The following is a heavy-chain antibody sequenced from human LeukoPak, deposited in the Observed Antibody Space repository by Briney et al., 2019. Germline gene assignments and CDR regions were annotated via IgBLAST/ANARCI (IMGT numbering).Heavy chain of an antibody. CDR2: ISSSSSYI. J-gene: IGHJ5*02. CDR1: GFTFSSYW. D-gene: IGHD3-10*01. V-gene: IGHV3-21*01. Sequence: GGSLRLSCAASGFTFSSYWMHWVRQAPGKGLEWVSSISSSSSYIYYADSVKGRFTISRDNAKNSLYLQMNSLRAEDTAVYYCARDSKVSGELLWFGEFFDWFDPWGQGTLVTVSS. CDR3: ARDSKVSGELLWFGEFFDWFDP.